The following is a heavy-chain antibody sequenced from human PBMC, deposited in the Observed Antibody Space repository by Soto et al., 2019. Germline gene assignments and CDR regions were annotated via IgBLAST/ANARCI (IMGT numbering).Heavy chain of an antibody. CDR3: ASYSFLEWPVGFDY. CDR2: ISSSSSYI. Sequence: GGSLRLSCAASGFTFSSYSMNWVRQAPGKGLEWVSSISSSSSYIYYADSVKGRFTISRDNAKNSLYLQMNSLRAEDTAVYYCASYSFLEWPVGFDYWGQGTLVTVSS. V-gene: IGHV3-21*01. CDR1: GFTFSSYS. J-gene: IGHJ4*02. D-gene: IGHD3-3*02.